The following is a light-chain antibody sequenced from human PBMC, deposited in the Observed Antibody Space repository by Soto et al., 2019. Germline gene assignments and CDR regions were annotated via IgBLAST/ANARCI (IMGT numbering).Light chain of an antibody. CDR1: QRVSSSY. Sequence: EIVLTQSPGTLSLSPGERATLSCRASQRVSSSYLAWYQQKPGQAPRLLIYGASGRATGLPDRFSGSGSGTDFTVTISKLESEDFAVYYCQEYGSSPYTFSQRTKLEIK. CDR3: QEYGSSPYT. J-gene: IGKJ2*01. CDR2: GAS. V-gene: IGKV3-20*01.